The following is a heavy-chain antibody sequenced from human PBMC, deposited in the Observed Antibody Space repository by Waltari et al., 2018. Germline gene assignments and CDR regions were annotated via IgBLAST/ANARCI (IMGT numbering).Heavy chain of an antibody. J-gene: IGHJ4*02. Sequence: QVQLQQWGTGLLRPSETLSLTCAVYGGSFTAFYWTWIRQRPGKGLEWVGECKHSGTTTYNPSLKSRVSISLETSKNQFSLNVRSVTVADTAVYYCARGSGDGLFDFWGRGTLVTVSS. CDR2: CKHSGTT. V-gene: IGHV4-34*01. D-gene: IGHD6-19*01. CDR1: GGSFTAFY. CDR3: ARGSGDGLFDF.